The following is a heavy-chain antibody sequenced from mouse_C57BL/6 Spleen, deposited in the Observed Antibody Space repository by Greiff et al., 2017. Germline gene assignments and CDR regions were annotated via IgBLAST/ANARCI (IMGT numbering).Heavy chain of an antibody. J-gene: IGHJ3*01. V-gene: IGHV1-26*01. CDR3: ATPIYDGYPFAY. CDR1: GYTFTDYY. D-gene: IGHD2-3*01. CDR2: INPNNGGT. Sequence: EVQLQQSGPELVKPGASVKISCKASGYTFTDYYMNWVKQSHGKSLEWIGDINPNNGGTSYNQKFKGKATLTVDKSSSTAYMELRSLTSEDSAVYYCATPIYDGYPFAYWGQGTLVTVSA.